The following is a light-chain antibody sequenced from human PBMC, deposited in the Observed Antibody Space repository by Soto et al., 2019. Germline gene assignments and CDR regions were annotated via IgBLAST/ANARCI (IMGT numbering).Light chain of an antibody. CDR3: QYYKEHST. J-gene: IGKJ1*01. Sequence: DIQMTQSPSTLSASVGDRVTITCRASQSISSWLAWYQQKPGKAPKLLIYEESSSEIGVPPRFSGSGFGTEFTLTISSLQPEDSATYYCQYYKEHSTFGQGTRLEIK. CDR2: EES. CDR1: QSISSW. V-gene: IGKV1-5*03.